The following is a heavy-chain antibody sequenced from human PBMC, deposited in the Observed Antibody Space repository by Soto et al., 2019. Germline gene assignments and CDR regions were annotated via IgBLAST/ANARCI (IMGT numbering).Heavy chain of an antibody. CDR2: IIPIFGTA. V-gene: IGHV1-69*01. D-gene: IGHD3-3*01. J-gene: IGHJ6*02. Sequence: QVQLVQSGAEVKKPGSSVKVYCKASGGTFSSYAISWVRQAPGQGLEWMGGIIPIFGTANYAQKFQGRVTITADESTSTAYMELSSLRSEDTAVYYCAKYDFWSGDPAYYGMDVWGQGTTVTVSS. CDR3: AKYDFWSGDPAYYGMDV. CDR1: GGTFSSYA.